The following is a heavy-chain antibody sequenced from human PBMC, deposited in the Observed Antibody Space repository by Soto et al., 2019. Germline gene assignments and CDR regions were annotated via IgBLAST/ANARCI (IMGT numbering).Heavy chain of an antibody. CDR2: ISSSSSTI. J-gene: IGHJ3*02. D-gene: IGHD2-15*01. CDR3: ARGWELLHDAFDI. Sequence: EVQLVESGGGLVQPGGSLRLSCAASGFTFSSYSMSWVRQAPGKGLEWVSYISSSSSTIYYADSVKGRFTISRDNAKNSLYLQMNSLRDEDTAVYYCARGWELLHDAFDIWGQGTMVTVSS. V-gene: IGHV3-48*02. CDR1: GFTFSSYS.